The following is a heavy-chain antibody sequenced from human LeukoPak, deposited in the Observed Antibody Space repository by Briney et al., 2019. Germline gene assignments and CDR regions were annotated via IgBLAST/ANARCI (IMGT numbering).Heavy chain of an antibody. CDR1: GFTVSSNY. Sequence: GSLRLSCAASGFTVSSNYMSWVRQAPGKGLEWIGSIYYSGSTYYNPSPKSRVTISVDTSKDQFSLKLTSVTAADTAKYYCARGLIVPGGRFDPWGQGTLVSVSS. D-gene: IGHD2-21*01. CDR3: ARGLIVPGGRFDP. CDR2: IYYSGST. V-gene: IGHV4-59*02. J-gene: IGHJ5*02.